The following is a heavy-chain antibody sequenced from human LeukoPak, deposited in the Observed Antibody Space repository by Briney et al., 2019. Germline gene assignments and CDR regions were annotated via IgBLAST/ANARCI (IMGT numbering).Heavy chain of an antibody. CDR3: ARGGLDYYDSSGYYV. D-gene: IGHD3-22*01. CDR1: GFTFSSYS. V-gene: IGHV3-21*01. CDR2: ISSSSSYI. J-gene: IGHJ4*02. Sequence: GGSLRLSCAASGFTFSSYSMNWVRQAPGKGLEWVSSISSSSSYIYYADSVKGRFTISRDNSKNTLYLQMNSLRAEDTAVYYCARGGLDYYDSSGYYVWGQGTLVTVSS.